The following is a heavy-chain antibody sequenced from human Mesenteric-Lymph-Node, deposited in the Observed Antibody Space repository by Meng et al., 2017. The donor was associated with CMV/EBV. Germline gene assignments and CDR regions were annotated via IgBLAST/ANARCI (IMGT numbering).Heavy chain of an antibody. CDR1: GGSISSSSYY. J-gene: IGHJ4*02. CDR3: ARSSTNGMVDY. D-gene: IGHD2-8*01. Sequence: GSLRLSCTVSGGSISSSSYYWGWIRQPPGKGLEWIGSIYYSGSTYYNLSLKSRVTISVDTSKNQFSLKLSSVTAADTAVYYCARSSTNGMVDYWGQGTLVTVSS. V-gene: IGHV4-39*07. CDR2: IYYSGST.